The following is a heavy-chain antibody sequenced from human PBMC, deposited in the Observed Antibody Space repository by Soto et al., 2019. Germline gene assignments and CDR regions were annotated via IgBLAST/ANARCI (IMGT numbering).Heavy chain of an antibody. CDR1: GFTFSSYS. J-gene: IGHJ6*02. CDR2: ISSSSTI. CDR3: ARSYYDFWSGTVYYYYGMDV. Sequence: EVQLVESGGGLVQPGGSLRLSCAASGFTFSSYSMNWVRQAPGKGLEWVSYISSSSTIYYADSVKGRFTISRDNAKNSLYLQMNSLRDEDTAVYYCARSYYDFWSGTVYYYYGMDVWGQGTTVTVSS. V-gene: IGHV3-48*02. D-gene: IGHD3-3*01.